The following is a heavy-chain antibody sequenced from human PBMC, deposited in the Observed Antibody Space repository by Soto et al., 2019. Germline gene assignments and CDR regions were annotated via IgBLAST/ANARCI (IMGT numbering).Heavy chain of an antibody. CDR3: ARAQDCGGDCYWSRWYVDL. D-gene: IGHD2-21*02. J-gene: IGHJ2*01. CDR2: IIPIFGTA. Sequence: SVKVSCKASGGTFSSYAISWVRQAPGQGLEWMGGIIPIFGTANYAQKFQGRVTITADKSTSTAYMELSSLRSEDTAVYYCARAQDCGGDCYWSRWYVDLWGRGTLVTVSS. V-gene: IGHV1-69*06. CDR1: GGTFSSYA.